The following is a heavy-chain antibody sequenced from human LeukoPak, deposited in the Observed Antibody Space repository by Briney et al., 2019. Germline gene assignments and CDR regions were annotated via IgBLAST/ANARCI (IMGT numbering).Heavy chain of an antibody. CDR3: AKTEDDYYYYGMDV. Sequence: PGGSLRLSCAASGFTFSSYAMSWVRQVPGKGLEWVSAISGSGGSTYYADSVKGRFTISRDNSKNTLYLQMDSLRAEGTAVYYCAKTEDDYYYYGMDVWGQGTTVTVSS. J-gene: IGHJ6*02. V-gene: IGHV3-23*01. CDR2: ISGSGGST. CDR1: GFTFSSYA.